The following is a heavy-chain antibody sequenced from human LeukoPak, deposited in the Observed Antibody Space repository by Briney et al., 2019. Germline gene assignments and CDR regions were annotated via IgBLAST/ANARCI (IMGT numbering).Heavy chain of an antibody. D-gene: IGHD4-17*01. CDR3: ARELTSKGYGEPLNYYYYYGMDV. CDR1: GFTFSSYA. V-gene: IGHV3-30*04. J-gene: IGHJ6*02. CDR2: ISYDGSNK. Sequence: GGSLRLSCAASGFTFSSYAMHWVRQAPGKGLEWVAVISYDGSNKYYADSVKGRFTISRDNSKNTLYLQMNSLRAEDTAVYYCARELTSKGYGEPLNYYYYYGMDVWGQGTTVTVSS.